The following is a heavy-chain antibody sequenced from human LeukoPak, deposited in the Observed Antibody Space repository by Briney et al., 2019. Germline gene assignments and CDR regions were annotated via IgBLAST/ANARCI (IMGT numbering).Heavy chain of an antibody. D-gene: IGHD3-22*01. CDR3: ASYYGSSGYYY. CDR2: INGDGSTT. Sequence: PGGSLRLSCAASGFAFNKYWMHWVRQTPGKGLVWVSRINGDGSTTSYADSVKGGFTISRDNAKNTLYLQTSSLRAEDTAVYYCASYYGSSGYYYWGQGTLVTVSS. V-gene: IGHV3-74*01. J-gene: IGHJ4*02. CDR1: GFAFNKYW.